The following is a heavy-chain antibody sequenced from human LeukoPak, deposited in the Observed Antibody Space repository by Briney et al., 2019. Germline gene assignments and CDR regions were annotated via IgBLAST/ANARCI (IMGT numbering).Heavy chain of an antibody. V-gene: IGHV5-51*01. J-gene: IGHJ4*02. Sequence: GESLKISCKGSGYIFTSYWIIWVRQMPGKGLEWMGTIYPGDSDTRYSPSFQGQVTISADKSISTAYLQWSSLKASDTAMYYCARLAPPPGNKTAIHFPTRKLDYWGQGTLVTVSS. CDR1: GYIFTSYW. CDR2: IYPGDSDT. D-gene: IGHD1-14*01. CDR3: ARLAPPPGNKTAIHFPTRKLDY.